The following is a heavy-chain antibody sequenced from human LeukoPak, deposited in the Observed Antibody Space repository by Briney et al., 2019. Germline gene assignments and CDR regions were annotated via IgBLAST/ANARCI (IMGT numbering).Heavy chain of an antibody. D-gene: IGHD4-17*01. J-gene: IGHJ6*03. V-gene: IGHV3-73*01. CDR3: TRQREYGDYNYYYYYYMDV. Sequence: PGGSLRLSCAASGFTFSGSAMHWVRQASGKGLEWVGRIRSKANSYATAYAASVKGRFTISRDDSKNTAYLQMNSLKTEDTAVYYCTRQREYGDYNYYYYYYMDVWGKGTTVTVSS. CDR2: IRSKANSYAT. CDR1: GFTFSGSA.